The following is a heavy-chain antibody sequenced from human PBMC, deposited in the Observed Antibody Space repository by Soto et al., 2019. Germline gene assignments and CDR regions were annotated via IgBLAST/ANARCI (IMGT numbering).Heavy chain of an antibody. CDR1: GFTLSGFD. D-gene: IGHD2-15*01. CDR3: TRRYCSGSGCYSDFDY. Sequence: GGSLRLCCAASGFTLSGFDIHWVRQASGEGLEWVGRIKTKVESYATELAASVKGRFTISRDDPKNTAYLEMNSLKTEDTAVYYCTRRYCSGSGCYSDFDYWGQGALVTVSS. J-gene: IGHJ4*02. V-gene: IGHV3-73*01. CDR2: IKTKVESYAT.